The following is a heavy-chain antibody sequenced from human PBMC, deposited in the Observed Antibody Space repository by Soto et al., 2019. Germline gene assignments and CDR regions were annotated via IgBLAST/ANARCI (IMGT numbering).Heavy chain of an antibody. CDR2: INHSGST. V-gene: IGHV4-34*01. J-gene: IGHJ6*02. D-gene: IGHD3-10*02. CDR1: GGSFSGYY. Sequence: QVQLQQWGAGLLKPSETLSLTCAVYGGSFSGYYWSWIRQPPGKGLEWIGEINHSGSTNYNPSLKSRVTISVDTSKNQFSLKLSSVTAADTAVYYCARGRVRRPYGMGVWGQGTTVTVSS. CDR3: ARGRVRRPYGMGV.